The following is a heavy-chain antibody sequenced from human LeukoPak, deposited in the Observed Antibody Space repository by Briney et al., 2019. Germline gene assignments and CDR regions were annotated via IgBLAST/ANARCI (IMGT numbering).Heavy chain of an antibody. Sequence: SETLSLTCTVSGGSISTYYWTWIRQPPGKGLEWIGFINYSGSTNYNPSLKSRVIMSVDTSKDQFSLRLSSVTAADTAVYYCARRSSGWEGNYFDYWGQGALVTVSS. D-gene: IGHD6-19*01. CDR2: INYSGST. V-gene: IGHV4-59*01. J-gene: IGHJ4*02. CDR3: ARRSSGWEGNYFDY. CDR1: GGSISTYY.